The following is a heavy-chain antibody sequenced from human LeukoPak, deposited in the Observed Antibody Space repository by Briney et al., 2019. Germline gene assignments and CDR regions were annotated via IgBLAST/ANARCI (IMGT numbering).Heavy chain of an antibody. V-gene: IGHV3-20*04. CDR3: AREVQQLVPGYYYGMDV. CDR2: ISWNSGSI. Sequence: GGSLRLSCAASGFTFSSYAMSWVRQAPGKGLEWVSGISWNSGSIGYADSVKGRFTISRDNAKNSLYLQMNSLRAEDTAVYYCAREVQQLVPGYYYGMDVWGQGTTVTVSS. J-gene: IGHJ6*02. CDR1: GFTFSSYA. D-gene: IGHD6-13*01.